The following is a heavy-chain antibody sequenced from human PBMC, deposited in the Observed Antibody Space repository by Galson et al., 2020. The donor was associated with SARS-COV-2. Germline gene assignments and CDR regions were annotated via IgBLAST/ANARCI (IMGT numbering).Heavy chain of an antibody. CDR2: IKSKTDGGTA. CDR1: GFTFRNAW. V-gene: IGHV3-15*01. CDR3: TTGGSEPRAFDI. Sequence: GGSLRLSCAASGFTFRNAWMSWVRQAPGKGLEWIGHIKSKTDGGTADYAAPVKGRFTISRDDSKYTLYLQMNSLKTEDTGVYFCTTGGSEPRAFDIWGQGTMVTVSS. J-gene: IGHJ3*02. D-gene: IGHD3-10*01.